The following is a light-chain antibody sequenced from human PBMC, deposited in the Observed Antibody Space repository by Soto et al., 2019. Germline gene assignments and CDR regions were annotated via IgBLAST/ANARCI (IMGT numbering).Light chain of an antibody. Sequence: QSALTQPAFVSGSPGQSITISCTGTSSDVDGYNYVSWYQQHPGKAPKLMIYDVINRPSGVSNRFSGSKSGNTASLTISGLQAEDEADYYCSSYTSSSTLDVVFGGGTKLTVL. CDR3: SSYTSSSTLDVV. CDR2: DVI. V-gene: IGLV2-14*01. CDR1: SSDVDGYNY. J-gene: IGLJ2*01.